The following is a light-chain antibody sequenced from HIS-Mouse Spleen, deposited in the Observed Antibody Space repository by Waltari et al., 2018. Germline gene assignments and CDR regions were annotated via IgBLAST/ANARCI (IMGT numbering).Light chain of an antibody. Sequence: QSALTQPASVSGSPGQSITISCTGTSSDVGRYNLVSWYQQHPGKAPKLMIYEGSKRQSGGSNRFSGSKSGDTASLTISGLQAEDEADYYCCSYAGSSTYVFGTGTKVTVL. CDR2: EGS. CDR3: CSYAGSSTYV. V-gene: IGLV2-23*01. CDR1: SSDVGRYNL. J-gene: IGLJ1*01.